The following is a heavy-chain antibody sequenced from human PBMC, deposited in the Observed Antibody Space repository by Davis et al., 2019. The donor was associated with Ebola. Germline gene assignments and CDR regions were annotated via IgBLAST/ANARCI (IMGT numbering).Heavy chain of an antibody. CDR3: AKDPKNWGGRPYYFDY. CDR2: ISGSGGST. J-gene: IGHJ4*02. D-gene: IGHD7-27*01. CDR1: GFTFSSYA. V-gene: IGHV3-23*01. Sequence: PGGSLRLSCAASGFTFSSYAMSWVRQAPGKGLEWVSAISGSGGSTYYADSVKGRFTISRDNSKNTLYLQMNSLRAEDTAVYYCAKDPKNWGGRPYYFDYWGQGTLVTVSS.